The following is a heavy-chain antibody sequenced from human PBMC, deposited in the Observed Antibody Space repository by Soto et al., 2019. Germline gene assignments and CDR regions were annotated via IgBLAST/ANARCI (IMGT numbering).Heavy chain of an antibody. Sequence: QVQLVQSGAEVKKPGSSVKVSCKASGGTFSSDAISWVRQAPGHGLEWMGGIITVFNTANYAQMFHGRVTFTADESSTTAYMELSSMRSEDTAVYYCARSRCSNGVCYNLATGLDVWGPGTTVTVSS. CDR3: ARSRCSNGVCYNLATGLDV. V-gene: IGHV1-69*01. D-gene: IGHD2-8*01. CDR2: IITVFNTA. CDR1: GGTFSSDA. J-gene: IGHJ6*02.